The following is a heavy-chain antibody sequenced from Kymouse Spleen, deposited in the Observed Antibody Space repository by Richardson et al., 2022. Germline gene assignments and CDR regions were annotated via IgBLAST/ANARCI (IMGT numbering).Heavy chain of an antibody. CDR2: IYYSGST. D-gene: IGHD2-8*01. J-gene: IGHJ6*02. V-gene: IGHV4-31*03. CDR1: GGSISSGGYY. CDR3: ARDRRIVPKDYGMDV. Sequence: QVQLQESGPGLVKPSQTLSLTCTVSGGSISSGGYYWSWIRQHPGKGLEWIGYIYYSGSTYYNPSLKSRVTISVDTSKNQFSLKLSSVTAADTAVYYCARDRRIVPKDYGMDVWGQGTTVTVSS.